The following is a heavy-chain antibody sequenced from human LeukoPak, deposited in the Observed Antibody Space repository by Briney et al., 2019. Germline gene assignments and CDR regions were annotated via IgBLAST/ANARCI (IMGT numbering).Heavy chain of an antibody. J-gene: IGHJ4*02. D-gene: IGHD2-21*02. Sequence: GGTLRLSCAASGFSFSSYWMHWVRQAPGGGLVWVSRINEGGSTINYADSVKGRFTISRDNAKNTLSLQMNSLRAEDTAVYYCARVEVGGDYSKFDYWGQGTLVTVSS. CDR3: ARVEVGGDYSKFDY. V-gene: IGHV3-74*01. CDR2: INEGGSTI. CDR1: GFSFSSYW.